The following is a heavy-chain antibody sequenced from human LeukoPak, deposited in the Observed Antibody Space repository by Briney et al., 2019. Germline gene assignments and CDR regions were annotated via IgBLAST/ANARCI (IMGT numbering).Heavy chain of an antibody. J-gene: IGHJ4*02. Sequence: GGSLRLSCAASGFTFSSYSMNWVRQAPGKGLEWVSSISSSSSYTYYADSVKGRFTISRDNAKNSLYLQMNSLRAEDTAVYYCARSGSPFDYWGQGTLVTVSS. CDR2: ISSSSSYT. D-gene: IGHD1-26*01. V-gene: IGHV3-21*01. CDR1: GFTFSSYS. CDR3: ARSGSPFDY.